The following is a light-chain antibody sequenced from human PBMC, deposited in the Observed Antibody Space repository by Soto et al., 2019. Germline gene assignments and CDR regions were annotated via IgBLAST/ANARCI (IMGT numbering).Light chain of an antibody. CDR3: QQYGNSHPYT. V-gene: IGKV3-20*01. CDR1: QSVSSSY. J-gene: IGKJ5*01. Sequence: EILLTQSPGTLSLSPGERATLSCRASQSVSSSYLAWYQQKPGQATRLIIYGASSRANGIPDRFSGSGSGTDFTLTISRLEPEDFAVYYCQQYGNSHPYTFGQGTRLEIK. CDR2: GAS.